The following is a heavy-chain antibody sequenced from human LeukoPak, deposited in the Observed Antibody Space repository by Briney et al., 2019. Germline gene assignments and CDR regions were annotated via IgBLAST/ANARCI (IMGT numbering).Heavy chain of an antibody. D-gene: IGHD5-24*01. CDR1: GFTFSSYS. Sequence: GGSLRLSCAASGFTFSSYSMNWVRQAPGKGLECVSGINWNGGSTGYADSVKGRFTISRDNAKNSLYLQMNSLRAEDTALYYCARDVEMATITDAFDIWGQGTMVTVSS. V-gene: IGHV3-20*04. J-gene: IGHJ3*02. CDR3: ARDVEMATITDAFDI. CDR2: INWNGGST.